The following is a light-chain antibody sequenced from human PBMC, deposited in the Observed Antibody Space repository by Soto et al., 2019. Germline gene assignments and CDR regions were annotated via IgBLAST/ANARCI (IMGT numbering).Light chain of an antibody. Sequence: DIQLTQSPSFLSASVGDRVTITCRASQGIRDFLAWYQQKPGKAPKLLIYAASTLQTGVPTRFSGIASGTEFTLIISNLQPADFATYYCQQFNVYPLTFGGGTKVEIQ. CDR3: QQFNVYPLT. CDR1: QGIRDF. CDR2: AAS. V-gene: IGKV1-9*01. J-gene: IGKJ4*01.